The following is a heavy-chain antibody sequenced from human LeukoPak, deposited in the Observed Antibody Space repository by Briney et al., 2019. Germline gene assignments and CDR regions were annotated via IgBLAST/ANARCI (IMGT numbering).Heavy chain of an antibody. V-gene: IGHV4-59*01. CDR2: IYYSGST. D-gene: IGHD2-15*01. CDR1: GGSISSYY. Sequence: SETLSLTSTVSGGSISSYYWSWIRQPPGKGLEWIGYIYYSGSTNYNPSLKSRVTISVDTSKNQFSLKLSSVTAAATAVYYCAREEDTLDAFDIWGQGTMVTVSS. CDR3: AREEDTLDAFDI. J-gene: IGHJ3*02.